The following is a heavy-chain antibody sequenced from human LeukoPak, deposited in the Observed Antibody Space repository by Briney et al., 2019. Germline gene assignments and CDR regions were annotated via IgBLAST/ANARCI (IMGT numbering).Heavy chain of an antibody. D-gene: IGHD2-2*01. CDR2: ISSSSSYI. J-gene: IGHJ4*02. CDR1: GFTFSSYS. CDR3: ARDTGYCSSTSCPGPDFDY. V-gene: IGHV3-21*01. Sequence: GESLRLSCAASGFTFSSYSMNWVRQAPGKGLEWVSSISSSSSYIYYADSVKGRFTISRDNAKNSLYLQMNSLRAEDTAVYYCARDTGYCSSTSCPGPDFDYWGQGTLVTVSS.